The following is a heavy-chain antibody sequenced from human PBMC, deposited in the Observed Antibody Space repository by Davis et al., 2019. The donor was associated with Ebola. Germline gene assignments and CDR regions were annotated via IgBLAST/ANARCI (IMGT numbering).Heavy chain of an antibody. CDR2: LSGDGINT. D-gene: IGHD1-26*01. CDR3: AKGPKWELSYFDF. Sequence: GESLKISCAASGFTFSSFGLTWVRQAPGKGLEWVSGLSGDGINTYYADSVKGRFTISRDNSKNTLFLQLNSLRAEDTAVYYCAKGPKWELSYFDFWGQGTLLTV. CDR1: GFTFSSFG. V-gene: IGHV3-23*01. J-gene: IGHJ4*02.